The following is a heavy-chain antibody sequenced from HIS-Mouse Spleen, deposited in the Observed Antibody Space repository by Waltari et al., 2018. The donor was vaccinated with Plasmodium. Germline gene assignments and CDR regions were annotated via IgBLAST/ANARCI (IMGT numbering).Heavy chain of an antibody. D-gene: IGHD3-16*01. CDR3: AKAQGVINFDY. V-gene: IGHV3-30*18. Sequence: QVQLVESGGGVVQPGRSLRLSCAASGFTFSSYGMHWVRQEPGKGLEWVAVISYDGSNKYYADSVKGRFTISRDNSKNTLYLQMNSLRAEDTAVYYCAKAQGVINFDYWGQGTLVTVSS. CDR1: GFTFSSYG. J-gene: IGHJ4*02. CDR2: ISYDGSNK.